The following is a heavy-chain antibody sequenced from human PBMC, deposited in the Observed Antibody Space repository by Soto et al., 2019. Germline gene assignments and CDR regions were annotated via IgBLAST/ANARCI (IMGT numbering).Heavy chain of an antibody. CDR3: ARGYCSSTSCYGFVMADWFDP. CDR2: ISSSRSYI. D-gene: IGHD2-2*01. J-gene: IGHJ5*02. CDR1: GFTFSSYS. V-gene: IGHV3-21*01. Sequence: GGSLRLSCAASGFTFSSYSMNWVRQAPGKGLEWVSSISSSRSYIYYADSVKGRFTISRDNAKNSLYLQMNSLRVEDTAVYYCARGYCSSTSCYGFVMADWFDPWGQGTLVTVSS.